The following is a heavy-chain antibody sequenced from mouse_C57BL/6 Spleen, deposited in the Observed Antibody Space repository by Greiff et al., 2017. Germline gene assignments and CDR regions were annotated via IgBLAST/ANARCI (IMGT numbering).Heavy chain of an antibody. J-gene: IGHJ2*01. Sequence: QVQLQQSGAELVKPGASVKLSCKASGYTFTSYWMHWVKQRPGQGLEWIGMIHPNSGSTNYNAKFKSKATLTVDKSSSTAYMQLRSLTSEDSAVXYCATETALQGDFDYWGQGTTLTVSS. V-gene: IGHV1-64*01. D-gene: IGHD1-2*01. CDR3: ATETALQGDFDY. CDR1: GYTFTSYW. CDR2: IHPNSGST.